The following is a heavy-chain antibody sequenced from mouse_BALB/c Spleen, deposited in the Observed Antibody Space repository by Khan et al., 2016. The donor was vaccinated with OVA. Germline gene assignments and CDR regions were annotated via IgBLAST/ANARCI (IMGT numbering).Heavy chain of an antibody. CDR1: GYIFTSYW. V-gene: IGHV1-76*01. CDR2: IYPGTDNS. Sequence: VQLKQSGAELVRPGASVKLSCKTSGYIFTSYWIHWVKQRSGQGLEWIARIYPGTDNSYYNEKFKDKATLTADKSSSTAYMQLSSLKSEDSDVYCCAREEALYHFDHWGQGTTLTVSS. D-gene: IGHD3-2*02. CDR3: AREEALYHFDH. J-gene: IGHJ2*01.